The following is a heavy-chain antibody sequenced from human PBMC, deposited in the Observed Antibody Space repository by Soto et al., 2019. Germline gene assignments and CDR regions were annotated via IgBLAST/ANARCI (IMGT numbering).Heavy chain of an antibody. D-gene: IGHD3-3*01. CDR1: GFTFSSYA. J-gene: IGHJ4*02. Sequence: PGGSLRLSCAASGFTFSSYAMSWVRQAPGKGLEWVSAISGSGGSTYYADSVKGRFTISRDNSKNTLYLQMNSLRAEDTAVYYCANAGYYDFWSGSQTTGNYWGQGTLVTVSS. V-gene: IGHV3-23*01. CDR3: ANAGYYDFWSGSQTTGNY. CDR2: ISGSGGST.